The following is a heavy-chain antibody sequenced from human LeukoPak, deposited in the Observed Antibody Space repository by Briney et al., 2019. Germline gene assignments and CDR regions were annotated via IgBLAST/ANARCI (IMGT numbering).Heavy chain of an antibody. CDR2: IKQDGSEK. J-gene: IGHJ3*02. Sequence: GGSLRLSCAASGFTFSSYWMSWVRQAPGKGLEWVANIKQDGSEKNYVDSVKGQFSISRDNAKNSLYLQMNSVRGEDTAVYYCAYLNSHAFDIWGQGTVVTVSS. CDR3: AYLNSHAFDI. D-gene: IGHD1-7*01. V-gene: IGHV3-7*01. CDR1: GFTFSSYW.